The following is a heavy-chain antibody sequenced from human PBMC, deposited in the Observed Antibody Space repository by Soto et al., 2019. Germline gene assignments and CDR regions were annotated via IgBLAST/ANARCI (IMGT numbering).Heavy chain of an antibody. CDR3: AREPRYCRGGSCSITGDAYDI. D-gene: IGHD2-15*01. CDR2: ISNRGDT. CDR1: GFIVSDTY. J-gene: IGHJ3*02. Sequence: EVQLVESGGGLVQPGGSLRLSCTASGFIVSDTYVNWVRQAPGKGLEWVSVISNRGDTHYADSGRGRFSLSRDISDNTLHLQMNNLRVEDTAVYYCAREPRYCRGGSCSITGDAYDIWGQGTMVTVSS. V-gene: IGHV3-66*01.